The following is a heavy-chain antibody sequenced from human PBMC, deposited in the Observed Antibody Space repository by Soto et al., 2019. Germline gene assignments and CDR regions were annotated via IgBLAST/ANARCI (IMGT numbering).Heavy chain of an antibody. CDR2: INPNSGGT. J-gene: IGHJ6*02. CDR3: ARERLTLYRGYYYYGMDV. Sequence: ASVKVSCKASGYTFTGYYMHWVRQAPGQGLEWMGWINPNSGGTNYAQKFQGWVTMTRDTSISTAYMELSRLRSDDTAVYYCARERLTLYRGYYYYGMDVWGQGTTVTVSS. CDR1: GYTFTGYY. D-gene: IGHD2-2*02. V-gene: IGHV1-2*04.